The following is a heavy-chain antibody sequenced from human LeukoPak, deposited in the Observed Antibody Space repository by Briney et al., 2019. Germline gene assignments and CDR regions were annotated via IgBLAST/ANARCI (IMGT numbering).Heavy chain of an antibody. Sequence: GGSLRLSCAASGFTFSSYSMNWVRQAPGKGLEWVSYISSSSSTIYYADSVKGRLTISRDNAKNSLYLQMNSLRAEDTAVYYCARADVDIVTYFDYWGQGTLVTVSS. CDR1: GFTFSSYS. J-gene: IGHJ4*02. D-gene: IGHD5-12*01. V-gene: IGHV3-48*01. CDR2: ISSSSSTI. CDR3: ARADVDIVTYFDY.